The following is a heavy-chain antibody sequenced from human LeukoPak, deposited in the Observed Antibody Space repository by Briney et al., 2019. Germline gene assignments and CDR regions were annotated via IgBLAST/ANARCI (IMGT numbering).Heavy chain of an antibody. CDR3: AKATLGGPYYYYGMDV. D-gene: IGHD4-23*01. V-gene: IGHV3-30*18. Sequence: GGSLRLSCAASGFTFSSYDMHWVRQAPGKGLEWVAVISYDGSNKYYADSVKGRFTISRDNSKNTLYLQMNSLRAEDTAVYYCAKATLGGPYYYYGMDVWGQGTTVTVSS. J-gene: IGHJ6*02. CDR2: ISYDGSNK. CDR1: GFTFSSYD.